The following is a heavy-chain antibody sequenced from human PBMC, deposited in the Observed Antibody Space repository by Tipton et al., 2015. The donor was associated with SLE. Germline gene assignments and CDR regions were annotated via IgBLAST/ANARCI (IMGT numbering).Heavy chain of an antibody. V-gene: IGHV4-4*07. CDR2: IYTSGST. CDR3: ARDSEGGSSYFDY. CDR1: GGSISSYY. Sequence: TLSLTCTVSGGSISSYYRSWIRQPAGKGLEWIGRIYTSGSTNYNPSLKSRVTMSVDTSKNQFSLKLSSVTAADTAVYYCARDSEGGSSYFDYWGQGTLVTVSS. D-gene: IGHD2-15*01. J-gene: IGHJ4*02.